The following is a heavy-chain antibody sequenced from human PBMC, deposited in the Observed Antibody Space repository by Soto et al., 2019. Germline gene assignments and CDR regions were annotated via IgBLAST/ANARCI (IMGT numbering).Heavy chain of an antibody. V-gene: IGHV1-18*01. CDR2: SSAYNGNT. CDR3: SSYHLNSYYYGMDV. J-gene: IGHJ6*02. CDR1: GYTFTSYV. Sequence: QVQLVQSGAAVKKPGASVKVSCKASGYTFTSYVFSWVRQAPGQGLEWMGWSSAYNGNTNYAQRLQGRVTMTTDTSTSTAYMELRSLRSDDTAVYYCSSYHLNSYYYGMDVWGQGTTVTVSS.